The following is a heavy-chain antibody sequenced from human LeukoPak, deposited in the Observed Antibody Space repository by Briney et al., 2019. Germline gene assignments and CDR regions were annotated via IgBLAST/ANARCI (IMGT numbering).Heavy chain of an antibody. J-gene: IGHJ6*03. D-gene: IGHD2-2*01. CDR3: VGVVPAAKSGSGRLGYYYYMDV. Sequence: GGSLRLSCGASGFTFSNYAMSWVRQAPGKGLEWISGISDSGSTAFYADSVKGRFTSSRDNSKNTLYLQMNSLRAEDTAVYYCVGVVPAAKSGSGRLGYYYYMDVWGKGTTVTVSS. V-gene: IGHV3-23*01. CDR2: ISDSGSTA. CDR1: GFTFSNYA.